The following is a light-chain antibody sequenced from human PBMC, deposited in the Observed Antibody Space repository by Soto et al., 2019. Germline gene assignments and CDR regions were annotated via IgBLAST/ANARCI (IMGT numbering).Light chain of an antibody. V-gene: IGKV1-5*03. J-gene: IGKJ4*02. CDR2: KAS. CDR3: QHYNGYPIT. Sequence: DIQMTPPPSPLSASVGDRVTITCPASQSLNSYLAWYQQKPGKAPKLLIYKASSFHSGVPSRFSGSGSGTDFTLTISSLQADDLAAYYCQHYNGYPITYGGGTKV. CDR1: QSLNSY.